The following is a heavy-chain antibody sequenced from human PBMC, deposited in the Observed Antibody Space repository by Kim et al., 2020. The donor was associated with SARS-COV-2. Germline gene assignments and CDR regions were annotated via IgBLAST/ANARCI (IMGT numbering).Heavy chain of an antibody. CDR3: AREMLYSTFNWFDP. Sequence: PTLKRRVTISVDTSKNQFSLKLSSVTAADTAVYYCAREMLYSTFNWFDPWGQGTLVTVSS. V-gene: IGHV4-34*01. J-gene: IGHJ5*02. D-gene: IGHD6-13*01.